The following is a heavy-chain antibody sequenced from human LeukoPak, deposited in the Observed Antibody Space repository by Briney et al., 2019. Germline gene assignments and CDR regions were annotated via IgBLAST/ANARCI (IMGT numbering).Heavy chain of an antibody. D-gene: IGHD4-23*01. CDR1: GYTLTELS. J-gene: IGHJ3*02. V-gene: IGHV1-24*01. CDR3: ARFHDYGGGFAFDI. Sequence: ASVKVSCKVSGYTLTELSMHWVRQAPGKGLEWMGGFDPEDGETIYAQKFQGRVTMTEDTSTDTAYMELSGLRSEDTAVYYCARFHDYGGGFAFDIWGQGTMVTVSS. CDR2: FDPEDGET.